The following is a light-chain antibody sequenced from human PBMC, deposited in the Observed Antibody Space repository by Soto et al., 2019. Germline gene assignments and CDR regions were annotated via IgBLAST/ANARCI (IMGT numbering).Light chain of an antibody. J-gene: IGKJ5*01. CDR3: QQYGSSPPIT. V-gene: IGKV3-20*01. Sequence: EIVLTQSPGTLSLSPGERATLSCRASQSVSSSYLAWYQQKPGQAPRLLIYGASSRATGIPDRFSGSGSGTDFTLTISRLEPEDFAVCYCQQYGSSPPITFGQGTRLEMK. CDR1: QSVSSSY. CDR2: GAS.